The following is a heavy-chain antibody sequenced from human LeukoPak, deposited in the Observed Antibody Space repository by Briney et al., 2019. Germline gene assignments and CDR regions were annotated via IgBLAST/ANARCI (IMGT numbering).Heavy chain of an antibody. CDR3: ARVGDYGDYVGYNWFDP. CDR2: IYYSGST. Sequence: PSETLSLTCTVSGGSISSSSYYWGWIRQPPGKGLEWIGSIYYSGSTYYNPSLKSRVTISVDTSKNQFSLKLSSVTAADTAVYYCARVGDYGDYVGYNWFDPWGQGTLVTVSS. J-gene: IGHJ5*02. V-gene: IGHV4-39*07. D-gene: IGHD4-17*01. CDR1: GGSISSSSYY.